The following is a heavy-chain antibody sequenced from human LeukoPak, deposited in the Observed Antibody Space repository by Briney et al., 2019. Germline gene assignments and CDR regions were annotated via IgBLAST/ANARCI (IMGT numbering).Heavy chain of an antibody. D-gene: IGHD6-19*01. CDR2: IFYSGST. Sequence: PSETLSLTCIVSGDSISSSSYYWGWARQPPGKGLEWIGSIFYSGSTYYNASLKSRVTISLDTSKYQFSLKLSSVTAADTAVYYCARQRYTSGWYETRYFDLWGRGTLVIVSS. CDR1: GDSISSSSYY. V-gene: IGHV4-39*01. CDR3: ARQRYTSGWYETRYFDL. J-gene: IGHJ2*01.